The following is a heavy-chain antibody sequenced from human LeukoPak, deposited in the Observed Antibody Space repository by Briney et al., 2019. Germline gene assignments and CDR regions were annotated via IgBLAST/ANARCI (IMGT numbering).Heavy chain of an antibody. CDR2: INPNSGGT. CDR1: GYTFTGYY. D-gene: IGHD3-22*01. Sequence: ASVKVSCKASGYTFTGYYMHWVRQAPGQGLEWMGWINPNSGGTNYAQKFQGRVTTTRDTSISTAYMELSRLRSDDTAVYYCARDPYYDSSGYYYEGVAFDIWGQGTMVTVSS. J-gene: IGHJ3*02. CDR3: ARDPYYDSSGYYYEGVAFDI. V-gene: IGHV1-2*02.